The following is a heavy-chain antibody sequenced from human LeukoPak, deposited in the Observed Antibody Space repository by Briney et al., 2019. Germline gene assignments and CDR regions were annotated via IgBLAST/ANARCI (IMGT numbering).Heavy chain of an antibody. V-gene: IGHV3-7*03. CDR2: IKQDGSET. Sequence: GGSLRLSCAASGLTFSRYWMTWVRQAPGKGLEWVASIKQDGSETYYVDSVKGRFTISRDNAKNSLYLQMNSLRAEDTAVYYCARVSTMIVAGCAFDIWGQGTMVTVSS. CDR3: ARVSTMIVAGCAFDI. J-gene: IGHJ3*02. CDR1: GLTFSRYW. D-gene: IGHD3-22*01.